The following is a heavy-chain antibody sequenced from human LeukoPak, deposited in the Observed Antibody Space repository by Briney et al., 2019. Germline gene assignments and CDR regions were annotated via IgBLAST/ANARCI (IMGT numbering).Heavy chain of an antibody. J-gene: IGHJ6*03. V-gene: IGHV4-34*01. CDR1: GGSISSYY. CDR3: ARGYCSSTSCPTHYYYMDV. CDR2: INHSGST. D-gene: IGHD2-2*01. Sequence: PSETLSLTCTVSGGSISSYYWSWIRQPPGKGLEWIGEINHSGSTNYNPSLKSRVTISVDTSKNQFSLKLSSVTAADTAVYYCARGYCSSTSCPTHYYYMDVWGKGTTVTVSS.